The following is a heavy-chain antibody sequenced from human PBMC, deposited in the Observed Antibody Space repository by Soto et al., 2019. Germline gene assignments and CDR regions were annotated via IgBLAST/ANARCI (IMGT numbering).Heavy chain of an antibody. V-gene: IGHV3-23*01. J-gene: IGHJ4*02. CDR1: GFTFSSYA. D-gene: IGHD3-22*01. CDR3: AKASSGYYYGFDY. Sequence: EVQLLESGGGLVQPGGSLRLSCAASGFTFSSYAMSWVRQAPGKGLEWVSAISGSGGSTYYADSVKGRFTISRDNSKNPLYLQMNSLRAEDTAVYYCAKASSGYYYGFDYWGQGTLVTVSS. CDR2: ISGSGGST.